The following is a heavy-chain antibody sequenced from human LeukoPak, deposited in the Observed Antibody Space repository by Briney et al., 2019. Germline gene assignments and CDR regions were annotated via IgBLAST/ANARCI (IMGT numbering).Heavy chain of an antibody. D-gene: IGHD3-3*01. J-gene: IGHJ3*01. CDR2: ISGSGAKT. Sequence: GGSPRLSCEASGFTFRSYAMTWVRQAPGKGLEWVSAISGSGAKTYYADSVKGRFTISRDNSRDTLYLQMNSLRVEDTAVYYCAQGDSYYDFLLSVWGQGTMVTVSS. CDR3: AQGDSYYDFLLSV. CDR1: GFTFRSYA. V-gene: IGHV3-23*01.